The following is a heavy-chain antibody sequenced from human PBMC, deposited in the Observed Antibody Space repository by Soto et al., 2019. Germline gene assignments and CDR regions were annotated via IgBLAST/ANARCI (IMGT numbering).Heavy chain of an antibody. D-gene: IGHD4-17*01. V-gene: IGHV3-7*03. CDR1: GFSLSNYW. CDR3: ARWTTALDY. Sequence: EVQFVESGGGLVQPGGSLRLSCAASGFSLSNYWMTWVRRAPGKRPEWVANIKQDGSATYYMDSVRGRFTISRDNANNSLFLQMNSLRAEDTALYYCARWTTALDYWGQGALVTVSS. CDR2: IKQDGSAT. J-gene: IGHJ4*02.